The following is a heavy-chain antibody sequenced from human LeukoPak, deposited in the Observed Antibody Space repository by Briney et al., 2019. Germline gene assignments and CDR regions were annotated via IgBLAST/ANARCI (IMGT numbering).Heavy chain of an antibody. CDR1: GGSISSGGYY. Sequence: SVTLSLTCTVSGGSISSGGYYWSWIRQHPGKGLEWIGYIYYSGSTYYNPSLKSRVTISVDTSKNQFSLKLSSVTAADTAVYYCARTDSSGSLWFDPWGQGTLVTVSS. J-gene: IGHJ5*02. CDR3: ARTDSSGSLWFDP. D-gene: IGHD3-22*01. CDR2: IYYSGST. V-gene: IGHV4-31*03.